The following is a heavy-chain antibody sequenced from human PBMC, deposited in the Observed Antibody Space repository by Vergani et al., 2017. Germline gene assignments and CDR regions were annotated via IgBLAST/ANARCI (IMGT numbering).Heavy chain of an antibody. J-gene: IGHJ4*02. CDR2: INPNSGGT. Sequence: QVQLVQSGAEVKKPGSSVKVSCKASGGTFSSYAISWVRQAPGQGLEWMGWINPNSGGTNYAQKFQGRVTMTRDTSISTAYMELSRLRSDDTAVYYCAKSPDYGGLTLYFDYWGQGTLVTVSS. CDR1: GGTFSSYA. V-gene: IGHV1-2*02. D-gene: IGHD4-23*01. CDR3: AKSPDYGGLTLYFDY.